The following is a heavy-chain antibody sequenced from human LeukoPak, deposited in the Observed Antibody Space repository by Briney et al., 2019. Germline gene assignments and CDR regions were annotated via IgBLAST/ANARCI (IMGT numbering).Heavy chain of an antibody. V-gene: IGHV4-39*07. J-gene: IGHJ6*02. Sequence: SETLSLTCTVSGGTISSTSYYWGWIRQPPGKGLEWIGTIYYSGRTEYKPSLKSRVTISVDTSKSQFYLKLSSVTAADTAVYYCAGGPGLWFGDVWGQGTTVTVSS. CDR1: GGTISSTSYY. D-gene: IGHD3-10*01. CDR3: AGGPGLWFGDV. CDR2: IYYSGRT.